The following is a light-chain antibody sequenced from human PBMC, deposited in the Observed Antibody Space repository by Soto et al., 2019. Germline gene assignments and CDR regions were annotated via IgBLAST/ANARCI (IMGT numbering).Light chain of an antibody. CDR3: QQRSNWPS. CDR2: DAS. J-gene: IGKJ5*01. V-gene: IGKV3-11*01. CDR1: QSVSSY. Sequence: EIVLTQSPGTLSLSAGERATLSCRASQSVSSYLAWYQQKPGQAPRLLIYDASNRATGIPARFSGSGSGTDFTLTISSLEPEDFAVYYCQQRSNWPSFGQGTRLEIK.